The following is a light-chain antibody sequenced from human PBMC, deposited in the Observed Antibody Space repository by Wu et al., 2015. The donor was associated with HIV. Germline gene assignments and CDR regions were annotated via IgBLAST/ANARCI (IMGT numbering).Light chain of an antibody. V-gene: IGKV3-20*01. Sequence: EVVLTQSPGTLSLSPGERVTLSCRASQSVSGSSLAWYQQRPGQAPRLLIYHASSRATGIPDRFNGSGSGTDFTLTISKLEPEDCAVYYCQQYGGSPPVTFGQGTRLEIK. CDR1: QSVSGSS. J-gene: IGKJ5*01. CDR3: QQYGGSPPVT. CDR2: HAS.